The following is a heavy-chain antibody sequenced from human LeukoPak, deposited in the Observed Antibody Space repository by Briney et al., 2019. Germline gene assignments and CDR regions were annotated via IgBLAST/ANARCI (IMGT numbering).Heavy chain of an antibody. D-gene: IGHD3-16*02. CDR3: AKDWAPLGGGVIALLDY. J-gene: IGHJ4*02. CDR2: ISGSGGST. CDR1: GFTFSSYA. Sequence: GGSLRLSCAASGFTFSSYAMSWVRQAPGKGLEWVSAISGSGGSTYYADSVKGRFTISRDNSKNTLYLQMNSLRAEDTAVYYCAKDWAPLGGGVIALLDYWGQGTLVTVSS. V-gene: IGHV3-23*01.